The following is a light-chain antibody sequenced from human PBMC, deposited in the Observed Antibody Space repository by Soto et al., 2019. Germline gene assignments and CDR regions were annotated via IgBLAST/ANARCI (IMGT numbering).Light chain of an antibody. J-gene: IGLJ2*01. CDR2: DND. Sequence: QAVLTQPTSVSAAPGQKVTISRSGSSYNIGANYVSWYQQLPGTAPKLLIYDNDKRPSGIPDRFSASKSGTSATLGITGLQTGDEADYYCGAWDSSLSAGVFGGGTKVTVL. CDR3: GAWDSSLSAGV. CDR1: SYNIGANY. V-gene: IGLV1-51*01.